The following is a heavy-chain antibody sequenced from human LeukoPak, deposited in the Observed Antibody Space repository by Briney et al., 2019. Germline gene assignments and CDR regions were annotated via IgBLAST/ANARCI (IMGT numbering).Heavy chain of an antibody. Sequence: GGSLRLSCSASGSTFSSYAMHWVRQAPGKGLEYVSAISSNGGSTYYADSVKGRFTISRDNSKNTLYLQMSSLRAEDTAVYYCVTTVTTSYGDYWGQGTLVTVSS. J-gene: IGHJ4*02. D-gene: IGHD4-17*01. CDR1: GSTFSSYA. CDR2: ISSNGGST. V-gene: IGHV3-64D*06. CDR3: VTTVTTSYGDY.